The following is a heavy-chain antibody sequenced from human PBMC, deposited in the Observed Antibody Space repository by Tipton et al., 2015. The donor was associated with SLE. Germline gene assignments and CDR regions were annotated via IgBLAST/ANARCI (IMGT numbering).Heavy chain of an antibody. Sequence: LRLSCTVSGGSISGYHWSWLRQPPGKGLEWIGYISYTETTKYNPSLESRVIISVDTSKNQFSLRLSSVTAADTAVYYCARVQAYEGFDPWGQGTLVIVSS. D-gene: IGHD3-16*01. J-gene: IGHJ5*02. CDR3: ARVQAYEGFDP. CDR1: GGSISGYH. CDR2: ISYTETT. V-gene: IGHV4-59*12.